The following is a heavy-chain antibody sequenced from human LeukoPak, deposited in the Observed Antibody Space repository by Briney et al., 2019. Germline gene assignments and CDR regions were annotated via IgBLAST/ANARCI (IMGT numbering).Heavy chain of an antibody. J-gene: IGHJ3*02. CDR1: GGSISSSSYY. CDR3: ARPGGSGYDAFDI. D-gene: IGHD3-3*01. V-gene: IGHV4-39*01. Sequence: SETLSLTCTVSGGSISSSSYYWGWIRQPPGKGLEWIGSIYYSGSTYYNPSLKSRVTISVDTSKNQFSLKLSSVTAADTAVYYCARPGGSGYDAFDIWGQGTMVTDSS. CDR2: IYYSGST.